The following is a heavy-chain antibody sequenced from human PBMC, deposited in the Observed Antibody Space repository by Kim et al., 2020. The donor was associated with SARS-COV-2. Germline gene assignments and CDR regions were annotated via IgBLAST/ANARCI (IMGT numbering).Heavy chain of an antibody. Sequence: GGSLRLSCAASGFTSHNYAMHWVRQAPGKGLEWVSVISGDGGGTHYADSVKGRFTISRDNSKNSLYLQMKSLRIEDTGLYYCAKDAPYSSTWYDAFDIWGQGTMVTVSS. CDR3: AKDAPYSSTWYDAFDI. V-gene: IGHV3-43*02. CDR2: ISGDGGGT. D-gene: IGHD6-13*01. CDR1: GFTSHNYA. J-gene: IGHJ3*02.